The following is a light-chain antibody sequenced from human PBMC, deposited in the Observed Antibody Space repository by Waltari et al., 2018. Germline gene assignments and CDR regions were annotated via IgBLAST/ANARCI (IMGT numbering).Light chain of an antibody. CDR1: SSDGGGYNN. CDR2: DVS. J-gene: IGLJ2*01. CDR3: CSYAGSYVV. V-gene: IGLV2-11*01. Sequence: QSALTQPRSVSGSPGQSVTISCTGTSSDGGGYNNVSWYQQHPGKAPNLMIYDVSKRPSGVPDRFSGSKSGTTASLTISGLQAEDEADYYCCSYAGSYVVFGGGTKLTVL.